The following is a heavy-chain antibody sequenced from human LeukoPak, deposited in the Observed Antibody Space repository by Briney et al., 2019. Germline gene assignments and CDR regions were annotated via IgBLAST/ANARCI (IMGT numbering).Heavy chain of an antibody. J-gene: IGHJ4*02. Sequence: GGSLRLSCAASGFSVGSNFMTWVRQAPGKGLECVSIIYSVGTTYYADSVRGRCTISRDNSKNTLYLQMDSLRVEDTAVYYCARKSDSLMVRGGDCWGQGTLVTVSS. CDR2: IYSVGTT. CDR3: ARKSDSLMVRGGDC. V-gene: IGHV3-66*01. CDR1: GFSVGSNF. D-gene: IGHD3-10*01.